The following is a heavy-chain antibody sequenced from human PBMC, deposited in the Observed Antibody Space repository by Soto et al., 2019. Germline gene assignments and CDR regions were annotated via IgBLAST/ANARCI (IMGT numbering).Heavy chain of an antibody. Sequence: QVQLQESGPGLVKPSQTLSLTCTVSGGSISSGDYYWSWIRQPPGKGLEWIGYIYYSGSTYYNPSLKSRVTISVDSSKTHFSLKLSSVTAADTAVYYCARVQDSGYDSRNFDYWGQGTLVTVSS. CDR3: ARVQDSGYDSRNFDY. J-gene: IGHJ4*02. D-gene: IGHD5-12*01. V-gene: IGHV4-30-4*01. CDR2: IYYSGST. CDR1: GGSISSGDYY.